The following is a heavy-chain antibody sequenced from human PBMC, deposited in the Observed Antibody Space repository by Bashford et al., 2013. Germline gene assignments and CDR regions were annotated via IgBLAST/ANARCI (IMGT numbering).Heavy chain of an antibody. CDR3: ARARNTSGSRGWFDP. J-gene: IGHJ5*02. CDR1: GGSISSDGYY. D-gene: IGHD3-10*01. Sequence: SETLSLTCAVSGGSISSDGYYWSWIRQPPGKGLEWIGYIYYSGSTYYNPSLKSRVTISVDTSKIQFSLKLTSVTAADTAVYYCARARNTSGSRGWFDPWGQGTLVTVSS. CDR2: IYYSGST. V-gene: IGHV4-30-4*01.